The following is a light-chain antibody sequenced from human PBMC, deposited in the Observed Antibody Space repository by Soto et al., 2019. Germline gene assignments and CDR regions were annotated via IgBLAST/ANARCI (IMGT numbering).Light chain of an antibody. Sequence: QSVLTQTPSVSGAPGQKITMSCTGSSSNIGAGYDVHWYQQLPGAAPKLPIYDDNNRPSGIPDRFSASKSGTSASLAITGLQGDDEANYYCQSYDTTLSGVVFGAGTQLTVL. CDR1: SSNIGAGYD. CDR2: DDN. CDR3: QSYDTTLSGVV. J-gene: IGLJ2*01. V-gene: IGLV1-40*01.